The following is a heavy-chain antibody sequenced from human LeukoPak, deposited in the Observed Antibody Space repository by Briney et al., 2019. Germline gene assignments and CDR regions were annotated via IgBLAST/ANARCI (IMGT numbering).Heavy chain of an antibody. CDR2: VYHSGST. V-gene: IGHV4-38-2*02. D-gene: IGHD3-10*01. J-gene: IGHJ4*02. CDR1: GYSISSGYY. Sequence: SETLSLTCSVSGYSISSGYYWAWIRPSPGKGVEWIGNVYHSGSTYYNPSLKSRVTMSVDTSKNQFSLRLTSVTAEDTAVYYCARGSSDSGSGNYYYYFDYWGQGTLVTVSS. CDR3: ARGSSDSGSGNYYYYFDY.